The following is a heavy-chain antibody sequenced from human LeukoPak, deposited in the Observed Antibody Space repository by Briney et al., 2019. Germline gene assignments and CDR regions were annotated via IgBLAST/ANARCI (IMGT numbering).Heavy chain of an antibody. CDR2: IKQDGSEK. D-gene: IGHD6-6*01. V-gene: IGHV3-7*01. CDR1: GFTFSSYW. CDR3: ARAIANRPLYYYYMDV. J-gene: IGHJ6*03. Sequence: PGGSLRLSCAASGFTFSSYWMSWVRQAPGKGLEWVANIKQDGSEKYYVDSVKGRFTISRDNAKNSLYLQMNSLRLDDTSVYFCARAIANRPLYYYYMDVWGRGTTVTVSS.